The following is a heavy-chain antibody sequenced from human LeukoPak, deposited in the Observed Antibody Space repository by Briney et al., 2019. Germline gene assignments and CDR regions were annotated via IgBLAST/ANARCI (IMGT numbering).Heavy chain of an antibody. J-gene: IGHJ3*02. CDR3: ARGRIVVANTRAFDI. Sequence: SATLSLTCTVSGGSVSPFYWNWIRQPPGKGLEWIGYIYYTGGTSYSPSLNSRATISVDTSKNQISLKLNSVTAADTAVYYCARGRIVVANTRAFDIWGQGTMVPVSS. CDR1: GGSVSPFY. D-gene: IGHD3-22*01. CDR2: IYYTGGT. V-gene: IGHV4-59*02.